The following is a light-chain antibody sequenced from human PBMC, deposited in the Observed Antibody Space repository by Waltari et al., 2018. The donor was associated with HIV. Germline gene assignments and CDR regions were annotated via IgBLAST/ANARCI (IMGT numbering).Light chain of an antibody. CDR3: AAWDDSLNGVV. CDR1: SATIGGHG. V-gene: IGLV1-44*01. J-gene: IGLJ2*01. Sequence: QSVLTQPPSASGTPGPRVTISWSGGSATIGGHGVNWYQQLPGTAPKRLIYTNNQRPSGVSDRFSGSKSGTSASLAISGLQSEDEADYYCAAWDDSLNGVVFGGGTKLTVL. CDR2: TNN.